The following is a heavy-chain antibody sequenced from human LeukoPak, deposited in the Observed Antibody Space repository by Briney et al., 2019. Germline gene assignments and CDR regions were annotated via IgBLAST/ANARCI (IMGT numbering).Heavy chain of an antibody. D-gene: IGHD3-10*01. Sequence: GGSLRLSCAASGFTFSSYAMSWVRQAPGKGLEWVSAINGSAGSTYYAASVKGRFTISRDNSKNTLYLQMNSLRAEDTAVYYCAKDAPMVRGVHYFDYWGQGTLVTVSS. V-gene: IGHV3-23*01. CDR1: GFTFSSYA. J-gene: IGHJ4*02. CDR3: AKDAPMVRGVHYFDY. CDR2: INGSAGST.